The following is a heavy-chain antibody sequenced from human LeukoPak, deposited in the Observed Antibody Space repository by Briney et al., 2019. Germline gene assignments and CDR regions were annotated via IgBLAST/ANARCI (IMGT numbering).Heavy chain of an antibody. D-gene: IGHD3-22*01. Sequence: SETLSLTCTVSNGSISSSSYYWGWIRQPPGKGLEWIGSIYYSGSTYYNPSLKSRVTISVDTSKNQFSLKLSSVTAEDTAVYYCARDYYDSSGYLTNGYWGQGTLVTVSS. J-gene: IGHJ4*02. CDR3: ARDYYDSSGYLTNGY. V-gene: IGHV4-39*07. CDR1: NGSISSSSYY. CDR2: IYYSGST.